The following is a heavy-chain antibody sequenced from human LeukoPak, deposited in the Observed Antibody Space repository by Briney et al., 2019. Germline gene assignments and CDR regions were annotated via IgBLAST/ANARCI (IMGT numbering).Heavy chain of an antibody. Sequence: GRSLRLSCAASGFTFSSYGMHWVRQAPGKGLEWVAVIWYDGSNKYYADSVKGRFTISRDNSKNTLYLQMNSLRAEDTAVYYCARSGEVSSIAARPQYYYYYYGMEVWGQGTTVTVSS. CDR1: GFTFSSYG. CDR3: ARSGEVSSIAARPQYYYYYYGMEV. D-gene: IGHD6-6*01. CDR2: IWYDGSNK. V-gene: IGHV3-33*01. J-gene: IGHJ6*02.